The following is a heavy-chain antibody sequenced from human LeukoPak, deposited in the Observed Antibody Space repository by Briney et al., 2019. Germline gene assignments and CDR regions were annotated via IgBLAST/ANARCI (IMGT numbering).Heavy chain of an antibody. CDR2: ISYDGSNK. CDR3: ARGALYDWSGQGTYYYYMDV. CDR1: GFTFSSYA. D-gene: IGHD3-3*01. Sequence: GGSLRLSCAASGFTFSSYAMHWVRQAPGKGLEWVAVISYDGSNKYYADSVKGRFTISRDNSKNTLYLQMNSLRAEDTAVYYCARGALYDWSGQGTYYYYMDVWGKGTTVTVSS. V-gene: IGHV3-30-3*01. J-gene: IGHJ6*03.